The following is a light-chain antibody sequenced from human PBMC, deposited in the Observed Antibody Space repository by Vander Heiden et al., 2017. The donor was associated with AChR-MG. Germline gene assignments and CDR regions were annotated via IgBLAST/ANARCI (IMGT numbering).Light chain of an antibody. CDR3: SSYAGNRIVI. Sequence: QSALTQPASVSGSPGQSITISCTGTSSDVGSHDFVSWYQQQPGEAPKVMIYEVTKRPSGVSDRFSGSKSGSTASLTISGLQAEDEADYYCSSYAGNRIVIFGGGTKLTVV. CDR1: SSDVGSHDF. J-gene: IGLJ2*01. V-gene: IGLV2-23*02. CDR2: EVT.